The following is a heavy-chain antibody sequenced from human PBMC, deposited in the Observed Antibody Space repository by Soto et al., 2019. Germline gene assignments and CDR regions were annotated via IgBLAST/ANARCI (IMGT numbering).Heavy chain of an antibody. CDR1: GYTFTSYV. Sequence: ASVKVSCKASGYTFTSYVISWVRQAPGQGLEWMGWISAYSDNTNYAQNLQGRVTMTTDTSTSTAYMELRSLRSDDTAVYYCARDMYDFWSGFGDYGMDVWGQGTTLTVSS. CDR3: ARDMYDFWSGFGDYGMDV. CDR2: ISAYSDNT. J-gene: IGHJ6*02. V-gene: IGHV1-18*01. D-gene: IGHD3-3*01.